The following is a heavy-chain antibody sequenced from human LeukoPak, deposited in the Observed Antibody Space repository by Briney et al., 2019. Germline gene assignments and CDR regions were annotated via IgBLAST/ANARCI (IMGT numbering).Heavy chain of an antibody. CDR2: INHSGST. J-gene: IGHJ4*02. CDR1: GGSFSGYY. D-gene: IGHD3-3*01. V-gene: IGHV4-34*01. Sequence: TSETLSLTCAVYGGSFSGYYWSWIRQPPGKGLEWIGEINHSGSTNYNPSLKSRVTISVDTSKNQFSLKLSSVTAADTAVYYCARDAYDFWSGKGYYFDYWGQGTLVTVSS. CDR3: ARDAYDFWSGKGYYFDY.